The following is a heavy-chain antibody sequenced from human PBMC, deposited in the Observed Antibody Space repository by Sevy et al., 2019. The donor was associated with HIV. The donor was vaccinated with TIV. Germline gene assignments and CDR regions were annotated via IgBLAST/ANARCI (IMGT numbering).Heavy chain of an antibody. CDR3: ARGDYYYYYCMDA. Sequence: SETLSLTCTVSGGSIRSYYWSWIRQPPGKGLEWIGYIYYSGSTNYNPSLKSRVTISVDTSKNQFSLKLSSVTAADTAVYYCARGDYYYYYCMDAWGKGTTVTVSS. CDR1: GGSIRSYY. V-gene: IGHV4-59*01. J-gene: IGHJ6*03. CDR2: IYYSGST.